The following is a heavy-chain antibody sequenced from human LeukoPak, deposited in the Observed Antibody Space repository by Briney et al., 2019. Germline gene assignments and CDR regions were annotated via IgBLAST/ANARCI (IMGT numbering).Heavy chain of an antibody. Sequence: GGSLRLSCAASGFTFSTYSMSWVRQAPGKGLEWVSSISSSSSSTYYADSVKGRFTISRDNAKNSLYLQMNSLRAEDTTVYYCARSAPAAAGTGPMDVWGKGTTDTVSS. V-gene: IGHV3-21*01. CDR3: ARSAPAAAGTGPMDV. CDR2: ISSSSSST. D-gene: IGHD6-13*01. CDR1: GFTFSTYS. J-gene: IGHJ6*03.